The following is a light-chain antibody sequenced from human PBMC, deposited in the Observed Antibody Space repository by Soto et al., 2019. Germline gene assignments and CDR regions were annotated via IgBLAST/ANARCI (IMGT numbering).Light chain of an antibody. Sequence: QSVLTQPASVSGSPGQSITISCTGTSSDVGGYNYVSWYQSHPGKAPQLMIYDVTTRASGVSNRFSGSKSGNTASLTISGLQTEDEADYYCSSYGSGSTLVVFGGGTKLTVL. CDR3: SSYGSGSTLVV. CDR2: DVT. CDR1: SSDVGGYNY. J-gene: IGLJ3*02. V-gene: IGLV2-14*03.